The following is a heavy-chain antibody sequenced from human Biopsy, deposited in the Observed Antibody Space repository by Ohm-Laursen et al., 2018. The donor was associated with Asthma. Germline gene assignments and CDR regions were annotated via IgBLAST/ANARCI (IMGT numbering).Heavy chain of an antibody. D-gene: IGHD3-9*01. CDR1: GYNFISFA. J-gene: IGHJ3*01. V-gene: IGHV1-3*04. CDR3: ERTYYDFLAGQVKDVFGV. Sequence: GASVKVSCKASGYNFISFAIHWARQAPGQRLEWMGWVNTGNGDTKYSQKFQGRVTITRDTSASTAYMELKSLRSEDTDTYYCERTYYDFLAGQVKDVFGVWGQGTMVTVSS. CDR2: VNTGNGDT.